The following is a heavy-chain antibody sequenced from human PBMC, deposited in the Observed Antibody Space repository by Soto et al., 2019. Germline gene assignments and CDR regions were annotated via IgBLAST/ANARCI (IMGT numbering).Heavy chain of an antibody. Sequence: QVQLVQSGAEVKKPGSSVKVSCKASGGTFSSYAISWVRQAPGQGLEWMGGIIPIFGTANYAQKFQGRVTITADKSTSTAYMELSSLRSEDTAVYYCASKPYCGSTSCYSSYYYYGMDVWGQGTTVTVSS. CDR2: IIPIFGTA. CDR3: ASKPYCGSTSCYSSYYYYGMDV. V-gene: IGHV1-69*06. CDR1: GGTFSSYA. J-gene: IGHJ6*02. D-gene: IGHD2-2*01.